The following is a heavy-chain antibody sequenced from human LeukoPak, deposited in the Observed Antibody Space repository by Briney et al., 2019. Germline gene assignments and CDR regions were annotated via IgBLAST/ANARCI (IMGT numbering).Heavy chain of an antibody. V-gene: IGHV3-21*01. CDR2: ISSGSSYI. CDR1: GFTFSSYS. Sequence: GGSLRLSCAASGFTFSSYSMNWVRQAPGKGLEWDSSISSGSSYIYYADSVKGRFTISRDNAKNSLYLQMNSLSAEDTAVYYCACTSGYDFSSYYYYMDVWGKGTTVTVSS. D-gene: IGHD5-12*01. CDR3: ACTSGYDFSSYYYYMDV. J-gene: IGHJ6*03.